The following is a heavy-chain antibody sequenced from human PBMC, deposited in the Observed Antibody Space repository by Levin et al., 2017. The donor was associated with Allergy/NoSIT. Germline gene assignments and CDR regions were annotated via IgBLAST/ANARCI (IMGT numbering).Heavy chain of an antibody. D-gene: IGHD3-10*01. J-gene: IGHJ4*02. CDR3: AKTPYYYGSGSSIDY. CDR2: ISGSGGST. Sequence: ASVKVSCAASGFTFSSYAMSWVRQAPGKGLEWVSAISGSGGSTYYADSVKGRFTISRDNSKNTLYLQMNSLRAEDTAVYYCAKTPYYYGSGSSIDYWGQGTLVTVSS. CDR1: GFTFSSYA. V-gene: IGHV3-23*01.